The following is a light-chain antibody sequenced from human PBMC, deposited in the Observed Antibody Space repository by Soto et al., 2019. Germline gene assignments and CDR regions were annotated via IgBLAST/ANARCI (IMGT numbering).Light chain of an antibody. Sequence: EIVLTQSPGTLSLSPGERATLSCRASQNISSNNLAWYQQKPGQAPRLLIYGASSRATGTPDRFSGSRSGTDFTLTITRLEAEDFAVFYCQQYGSSSAFGQGTTLEI. CDR2: GAS. J-gene: IGKJ2*01. V-gene: IGKV3-20*01. CDR1: QNISSNN. CDR3: QQYGSSSA.